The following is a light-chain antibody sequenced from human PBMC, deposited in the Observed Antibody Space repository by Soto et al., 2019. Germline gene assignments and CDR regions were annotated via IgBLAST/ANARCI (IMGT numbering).Light chain of an antibody. CDR3: QQYTDWPWGT. J-gene: IGKJ4*01. V-gene: IGKV3-15*01. CDR2: GAS. CDR1: QSVHSN. Sequence: IVMTQSPSTLSLSPGEKATLSCRVSQSVHSNLAWFQQHPGQAPRLLIYGASSRATGIPVRFSGSGSGTEFTLTISSLQPEDFAVYYCQQYTDWPWGTFGGGTKVDI.